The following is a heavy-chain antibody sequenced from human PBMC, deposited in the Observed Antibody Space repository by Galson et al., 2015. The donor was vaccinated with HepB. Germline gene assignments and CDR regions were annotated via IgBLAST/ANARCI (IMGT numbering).Heavy chain of an antibody. Sequence: ETLSLTCTVSGGSISSYYWSWIRQPPGKGLEWIGYIYYIGSTNYNPSLKSRVTISVDTSKNQFSLKLSSVTAADTAIYYCARLRGYSSGVFDPWGQGTLVTVSS. V-gene: IGHV4-59*08. CDR1: GGSISSYY. CDR2: IYYIGST. CDR3: ARLRGYSSGVFDP. D-gene: IGHD6-25*01. J-gene: IGHJ5*02.